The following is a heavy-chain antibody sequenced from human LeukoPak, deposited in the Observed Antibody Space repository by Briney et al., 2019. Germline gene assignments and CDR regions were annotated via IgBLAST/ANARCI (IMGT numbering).Heavy chain of an antibody. CDR3: AELGITMIGGV. V-gene: IGHV3-48*03. Sequence: QPGGSLRLSCAASGFTFSSYEMNWVRQAPGKGLEWVSYISSSGSTIYYADSVKGRFTISRDNAKNSLYLQMNSLRAENTAVYYCAELGITMIGGVWGKGTTVTISS. D-gene: IGHD3-10*02. CDR1: GFTFSSYE. J-gene: IGHJ6*04. CDR2: ISSSGSTI.